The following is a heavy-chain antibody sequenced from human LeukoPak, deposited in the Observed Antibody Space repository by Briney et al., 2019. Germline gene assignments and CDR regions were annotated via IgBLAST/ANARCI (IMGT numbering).Heavy chain of an antibody. CDR3: ARGMGIVAAEFDN. D-gene: IGHD6-13*01. CDR2: INPNSGGT. Sequence: ASVTVSFTASGYTFTVYYMHWVRQAPGQGLEWMGRINPNSGGTNYAQKFQGRVTMTRDTSISTAYMEVSRLRYDDTAVYYCARGMGIVAAEFDNWGQGTLVTVSS. J-gene: IGHJ4*02. CDR1: GYTFTVYY. V-gene: IGHV1-2*06.